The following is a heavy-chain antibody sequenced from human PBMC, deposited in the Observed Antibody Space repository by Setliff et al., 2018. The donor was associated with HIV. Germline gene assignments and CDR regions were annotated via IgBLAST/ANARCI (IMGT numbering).Heavy chain of an antibody. J-gene: IGHJ5*02. CDR1: DSGTYY. CDR3: ARELWFGELFRGFDP. V-gene: IGHV4-61*02. Sequence: SETLSLTCTVSDSGTYYWSWIRQPAGKGLEWIGRIYTSGSTNYNPSLKSRVTISVDTSKNQFSLKLSSVTAADTAVYYCARELWFGELFRGFDPWGQGTLVTVSS. CDR2: IYTSGST. D-gene: IGHD3-10*01.